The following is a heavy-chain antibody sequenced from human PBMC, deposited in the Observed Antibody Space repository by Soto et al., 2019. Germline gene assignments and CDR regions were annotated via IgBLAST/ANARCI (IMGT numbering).Heavy chain of an antibody. CDR2: IVGGADDT. J-gene: IGHJ5*01. Sequence: LESGGGLVQPGGSLTLSVAPPRFTFSDFAMTWVRQAPGKGWEWVSSIVGGADDTYYADSVKGRFTISRDNSKNTLYLQMDSLRDEDTAVYFCAKDAVSYNGKWDWFDSWGQGTLVIVSS. CDR3: AKDAVSYNGKWDWFDS. V-gene: IGHV3-23*01. D-gene: IGHD1-20*01. CDR1: RFTFSDFA.